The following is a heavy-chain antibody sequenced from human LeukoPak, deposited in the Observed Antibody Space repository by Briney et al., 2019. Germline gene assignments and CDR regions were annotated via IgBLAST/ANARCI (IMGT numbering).Heavy chain of an antibody. D-gene: IGHD3-9*01. J-gene: IGHJ4*02. CDR2: IKQDGHEK. Sequence: GGSLRLSCAASGFTFSNYWMTWVRQAPGKGLEWVANIKQDGHEKYYVDSIKGRFTISRDNAKNSMYLQMNSLRAEDTAIYYCARGGRYFTYWGQGILVTVSS. CDR1: GFTFSNYW. CDR3: ARGGRYFTY. V-gene: IGHV3-7*01.